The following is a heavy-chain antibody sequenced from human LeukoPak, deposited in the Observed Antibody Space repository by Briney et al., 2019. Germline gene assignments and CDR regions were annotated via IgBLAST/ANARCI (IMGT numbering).Heavy chain of an antibody. Sequence: GGSLRLSCAASGYTFSSHGLTWVREARGKGLEGISTITGAGDNTFYAETVKGRFTISRDNSKNTLYLQMHNLRAEDTAIYYCAKVSVCYGCYLDYWGQGTLVTVS. CDR2: ITGAGDNT. V-gene: IGHV3-23*01. D-gene: IGHD3-16*01. CDR3: AKVSVCYGCYLDY. J-gene: IGHJ4*02. CDR1: GYTFSSHG.